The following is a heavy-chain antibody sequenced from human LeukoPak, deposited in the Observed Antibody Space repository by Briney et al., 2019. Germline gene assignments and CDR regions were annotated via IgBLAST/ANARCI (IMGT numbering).Heavy chain of an antibody. CDR2: ISAYNGNT. D-gene: IGHD5-12*01. CDR1: GYTFTSYG. CDR3: ASVDIVAYYYGMDV. V-gene: IGHV1-18*04. Sequence: ASVKVSCKASGYTFTSYGISWVRQAPGQGLEWMGWISAYNGNTNYAQKLQGRVTMTTDTSTSTAYMELSSLRSEDTAVYYCASVDIVAYYYGMDVWGQGTTVTVSS. J-gene: IGHJ6*02.